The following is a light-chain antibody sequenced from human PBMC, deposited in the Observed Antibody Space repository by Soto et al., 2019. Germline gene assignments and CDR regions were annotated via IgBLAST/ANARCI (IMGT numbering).Light chain of an antibody. CDR3: AAWDDSLNGYV. CDR1: SSNIGANT. J-gene: IGLJ1*01. Sequence: QSVLTQPPSASGTPGQRVAFSCSGSSSNIGANTVNWYQQLPGAAPKLLIYSHSQRPSGVPDRFSGSKSGTSASLAISGLQSDDEADYYCAAWDDSLNGYVFGTGTRSPS. V-gene: IGLV1-44*01. CDR2: SHS.